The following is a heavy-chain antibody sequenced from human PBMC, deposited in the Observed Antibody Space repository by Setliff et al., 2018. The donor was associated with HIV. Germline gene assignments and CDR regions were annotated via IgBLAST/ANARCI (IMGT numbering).Heavy chain of an antibody. CDR2: ISGGGKSI. Sequence: GGSLRLSCAASGFTFSSYTMHWVRQAPGKGLEWVASISGGGKSIYYADSVKGRFTISRDNAKNSLYLQMNSLRDEDAAVYYCASSPSWGTYRYGLDYWGQGTLVTVSS. D-gene: IGHD3-16*02. V-gene: IGHV3-21*01. J-gene: IGHJ4*02. CDR3: ASSPSWGTYRYGLDY. CDR1: GFTFSSYT.